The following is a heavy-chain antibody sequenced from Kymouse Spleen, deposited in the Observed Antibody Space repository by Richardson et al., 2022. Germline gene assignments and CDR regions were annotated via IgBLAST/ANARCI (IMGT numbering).Heavy chain of an antibody. V-gene: IGHV3-15*01. D-gene: IGHD3-10*01. Sequence: EVQLVESGGGLVKPGGSLRLSCAASGFTFSNAWMSWVRQAPGKGLEWVGRIKSKTDGGTTDYAAPVKGRFTISRDDSKNTLYLQMNSLKTEDTAVYYCTTGYYYGSGSLDYWGQGTLVTVSS. CDR3: TTGYYYGSGSLDY. CDR1: GFTFSNAW. J-gene: IGHJ4*02. CDR2: IKSKTDGGTT.